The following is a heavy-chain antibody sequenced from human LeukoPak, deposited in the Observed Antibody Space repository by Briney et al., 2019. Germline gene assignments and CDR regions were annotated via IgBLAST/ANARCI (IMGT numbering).Heavy chain of an antibody. J-gene: IGHJ5*02. CDR2: INTDGSST. CDR1: EFTFSRYW. D-gene: IGHD1-26*01. CDR3: ARDSGRYQGPWFDP. V-gene: IGHV3-74*01. Sequence: GSLRLSCVASEFTFSRYWMHWVRQAPGKGLVWVSLINTDGSSTSYADSVKGRFTISRDNAKNTLYLQMNSLRAEDTAVYYCARDSGRYQGPWFDPWGQGTLVTVSS.